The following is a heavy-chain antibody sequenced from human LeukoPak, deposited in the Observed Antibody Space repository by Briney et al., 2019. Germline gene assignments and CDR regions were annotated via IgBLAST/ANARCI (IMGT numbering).Heavy chain of an antibody. CDR3: ARGTGDYAFDDY. CDR2: MNPNSGNT. V-gene: IGHV1-8*01. D-gene: IGHD4-17*01. Sequence: GALVKVSCKASGYTFTSYDINWVRQATGQGLEWMGWMNPNSGNTGYAQKFQGRVTMTRNTSISTAYMELSSLRSEDTAVYYCARGTGDYAFDDYWGQGTLVTVSS. CDR1: GYTFTSYD. J-gene: IGHJ4*02.